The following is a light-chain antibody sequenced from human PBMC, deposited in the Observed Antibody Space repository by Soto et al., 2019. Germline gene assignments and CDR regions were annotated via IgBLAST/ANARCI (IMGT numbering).Light chain of an antibody. CDR1: SSDVGGYNY. Sequence: QSALTQPASVSGSPGQSITISCTGTSSDVGGYNYVSWYQQHPGKAPKLMIYDVSNRPSGVSNRFSGSKSGDTASLTISGLQADDEADYYCSSYTSSSMGVVFGGGTKVTVL. V-gene: IGLV2-14*01. J-gene: IGLJ2*01. CDR2: DVS. CDR3: SSYTSSSMGVV.